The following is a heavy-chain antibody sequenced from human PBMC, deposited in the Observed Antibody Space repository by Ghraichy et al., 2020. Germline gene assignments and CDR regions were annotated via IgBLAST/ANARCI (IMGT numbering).Heavy chain of an antibody. J-gene: IGHJ6*02. CDR1: GYTFTGYY. V-gene: IGHV1-2*02. D-gene: IGHD5-18*01. CDR3: ARDKPPYTAMAHYYYYYGMDV. CDR2: INPNSGGT. Sequence: ASVKVSCKASGYTFTGYYMHWVRQAPGQGLEWMGWINPNSGGTNYAQKFQGRVTMTRDTSISTAYMELSRLRSDDTAVYYCARDKPPYTAMAHYYYYYGMDVWGQGTTVTVSS.